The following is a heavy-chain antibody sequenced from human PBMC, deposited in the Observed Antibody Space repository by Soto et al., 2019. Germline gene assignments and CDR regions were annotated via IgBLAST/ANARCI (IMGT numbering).Heavy chain of an antibody. CDR3: ARERGRYYDSSGSFDY. D-gene: IGHD3-22*01. J-gene: IGHJ4*02. CDR2: IYYSGST. CDR1: GGSISSGDYY. V-gene: IGHV4-30-4*01. Sequence: SETLSLTCTVSGGSISSGDYYWSWIRQPPGKGLEWIGYIYYSGSTYYNPSLKSRVTISVDTSKNQFSLKLSSVTAADTAVYYCARERGRYYDSSGSFDYWGQGTLVTVS.